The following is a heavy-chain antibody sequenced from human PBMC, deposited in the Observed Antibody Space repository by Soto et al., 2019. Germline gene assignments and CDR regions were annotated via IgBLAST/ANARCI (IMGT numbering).Heavy chain of an antibody. CDR3: ARAIPSGLRFLEWLSSYYYGMDV. D-gene: IGHD3-3*01. CDR2: IIPILGTA. V-gene: IGHV1-69*12. Sequence: QVQLVQSGAEVKKPGSSVKVSCKASGGTFSSYAISWVRQAPGQGLEWMGGIIPILGTANYAQKFQGRVTITADESTSTAYMARSSLRSVDTAVYYCARAIPSGLRFLEWLSSYYYGMDVWGQGTTVTVSS. CDR1: GGTFSSYA. J-gene: IGHJ6*02.